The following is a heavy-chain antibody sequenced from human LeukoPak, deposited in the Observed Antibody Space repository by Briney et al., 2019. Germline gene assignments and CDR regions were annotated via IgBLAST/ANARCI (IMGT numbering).Heavy chain of an antibody. D-gene: IGHD3-16*01. CDR2: VYDSGST. J-gene: IGHJ5*02. V-gene: IGHV4-34*01. CDR1: GGSFSGYY. CDR3: ARHYGP. Sequence: PSETLSLTCAVYGGSFSGYYWSWIRQPPGKGLEWIGSVYDSGSTYYNPSLKSRVTISVDTSKNQFSLKLNSVTAADTAVYYCARHYGPWGQGTLVTVSS.